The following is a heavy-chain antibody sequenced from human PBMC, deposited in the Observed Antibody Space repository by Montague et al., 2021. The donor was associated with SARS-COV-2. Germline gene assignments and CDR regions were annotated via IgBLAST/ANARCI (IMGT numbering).Heavy chain of an antibody. CDR1: GDSMTSSY. V-gene: IGHV4-59*13. CDR3: VRSVVGGTYRHTRWFDP. D-gene: IGHD3-16*02. J-gene: IGHJ5*02. CDR2: TYYSGVA. Sequence: SETLSLTCTVSGDSMTSSYWNWVRQPPGKGLEYIGYTYYSGVANYNPYLRSRVTISLDTSTNQFCLYLSPVTAADTAVYYCVRSVVGGTYRHTRWFDPWGQGTLVTVFS.